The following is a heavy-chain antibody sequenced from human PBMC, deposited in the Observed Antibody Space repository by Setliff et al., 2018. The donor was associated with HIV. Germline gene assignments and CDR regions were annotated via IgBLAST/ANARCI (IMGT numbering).Heavy chain of an antibody. CDR3: ARFTVVVFGAGEPSWFDP. CDR2: IHYKGNI. CDR1: GDSIISGDYY. V-gene: IGHV4-30-4*08. J-gene: IGHJ5*02. Sequence: SETLSLTCTVSGDSIISGDYYWSWILQSPGKGLEWIGHIHYKGNIDYNASLKSRLAISSDTSKNQFSLNLSSVIAADTAIYFCARFTVVVFGAGEPSWFDPWGQGILVTVSS. D-gene: IGHD2-15*01.